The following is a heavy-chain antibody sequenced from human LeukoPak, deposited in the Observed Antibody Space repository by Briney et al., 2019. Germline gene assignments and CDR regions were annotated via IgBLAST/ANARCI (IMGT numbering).Heavy chain of an antibody. Sequence: PGGSLRLSCAASGFTFSSYGMHWVRQAPGKGLEWVAVIWYDGSNKYYADSVKGRFTISRDNSKNTLYLQMNSLRAEDTAVYYWARDDYGDYGLFDYWGQGTLVTVSS. CDR2: IWYDGSNK. CDR3: ARDDYGDYGLFDY. D-gene: IGHD4-17*01. J-gene: IGHJ4*02. V-gene: IGHV3-33*01. CDR1: GFTFSSYG.